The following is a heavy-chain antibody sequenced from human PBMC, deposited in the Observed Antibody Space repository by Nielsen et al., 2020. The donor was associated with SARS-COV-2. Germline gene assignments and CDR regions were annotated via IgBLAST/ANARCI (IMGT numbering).Heavy chain of an antibody. Sequence: ASVKVSCKASGYTFTGYYMHWVRQAPGQGLEWMGRINPNSGGTNYAQKFRGRVTMTRDTSISTAYMELSRLRSDDPAVYYCARERVPGYSYGYDYYYYYMDVWGKGTTVTVSS. CDR2: INPNSGGT. V-gene: IGHV1-2*06. D-gene: IGHD5-18*01. CDR3: ARERVPGYSYGYDYYYYYMDV. CDR1: GYTFTGYY. J-gene: IGHJ6*03.